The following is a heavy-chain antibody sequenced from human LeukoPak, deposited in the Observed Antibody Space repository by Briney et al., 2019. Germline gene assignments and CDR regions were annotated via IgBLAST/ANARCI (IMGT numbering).Heavy chain of an antibody. Sequence: GESLKISCKGSGYSFTSYWIGWGRQMPAKGLEWMGIIYPGGSDTRYSPSFQGQVTISADKSISTAYLQWSSLKASDTAMYYCARSVCSSTRCYPYGMDVWGKGTTVTVSS. J-gene: IGHJ6*04. CDR1: GYSFTSYW. D-gene: IGHD2-2*01. V-gene: IGHV5-51*01. CDR3: ARSVCSSTRCYPYGMDV. CDR2: IYPGGSDT.